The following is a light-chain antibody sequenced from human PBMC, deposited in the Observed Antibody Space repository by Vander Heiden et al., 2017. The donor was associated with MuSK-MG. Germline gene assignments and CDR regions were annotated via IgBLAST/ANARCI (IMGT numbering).Light chain of an antibody. J-gene: IGKJ5*01. Sequence: DTQMTLSPPSLATSVGYRITLTCHASQDTSNQLNLYQQKPGKSPKLLLYAASNLEAGVPSRFSGSGSGTDFTFTISSRQREDIATYYCHQYDSLLRGFGQGTRLEIK. CDR2: AAS. CDR3: HQYDSLLRG. CDR1: QDTSNQ. V-gene: IGKV1-33*01.